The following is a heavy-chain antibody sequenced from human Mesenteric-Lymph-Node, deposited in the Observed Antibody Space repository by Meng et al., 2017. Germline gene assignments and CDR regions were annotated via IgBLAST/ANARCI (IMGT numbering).Heavy chain of an antibody. J-gene: IGHJ4*02. CDR2: INAYNGDT. CDR1: GYTFTNYG. Sequence: QAQMVQSGGEVKKPGGSVKGFCKASGYTFTNYGITWVRQAPGQGLEWMGWINAYNGDTNYAQTLQGRVTMTTDTSTSTAYMELRSLRPDDTAVYYCARVEVGITSGDYWGQGTLVTVSS. CDR3: ARVEVGITSGDY. D-gene: IGHD1-26*01. V-gene: IGHV1-18*01.